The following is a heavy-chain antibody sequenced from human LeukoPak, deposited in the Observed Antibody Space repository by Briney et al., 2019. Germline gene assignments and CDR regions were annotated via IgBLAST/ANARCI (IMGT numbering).Heavy chain of an antibody. CDR1: GFTFNNFG. Sequence: GGSLRLSCAASGFTFNNFGMTWVRQAPGKGLEWVSTISGGGGGSTYYAGSVKGRFTISSDNSKDTLYLQMNSLRAEDTAVYYCARVRCSAMECSSNSFDPWGQGTLVTVSS. CDR2: ISGGGGGST. V-gene: IGHV3-23*01. CDR3: ARVRCSAMECSSNSFDP. D-gene: IGHD2-15*01. J-gene: IGHJ5*02.